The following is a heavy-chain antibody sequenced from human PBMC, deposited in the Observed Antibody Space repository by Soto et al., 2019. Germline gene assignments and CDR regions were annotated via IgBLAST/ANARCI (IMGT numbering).Heavy chain of an antibody. D-gene: IGHD2-8*02. V-gene: IGHV3-23*01. CDR3: AKATATGGGAFVI. Sequence: GGSLRLSCAVSGFICSSYDMSWVRQAPGKGLEWVSTILVSGSTHYEDSVKGRFTISRDTSRNTVYLQMNSLTAGDTAVYYCAKATATGGGAFVIYGQGTMVTVSS. J-gene: IGHJ3*02. CDR2: ILVSGST. CDR1: GFICSSYD.